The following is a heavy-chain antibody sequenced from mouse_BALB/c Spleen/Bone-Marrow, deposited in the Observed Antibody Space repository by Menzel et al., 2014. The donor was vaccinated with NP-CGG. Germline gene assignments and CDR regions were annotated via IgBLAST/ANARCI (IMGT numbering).Heavy chain of an antibody. CDR3: AFGNYDFDY. CDR1: GYAFSSYW. D-gene: IGHD2-1*01. CDR2: IYPGDGDT. V-gene: IGHV1-80*01. J-gene: IGHJ2*01. Sequence: VKLMESGAELVRPGSSEKISCKASGYAFSSYWMNWVKQRPGQGLEGIGQIYPGDGDTNYSGKFKGKATLTADESSSTAYMQLSSLTSEDSAVYFCAFGNYDFDYWGQGTTLTVSS.